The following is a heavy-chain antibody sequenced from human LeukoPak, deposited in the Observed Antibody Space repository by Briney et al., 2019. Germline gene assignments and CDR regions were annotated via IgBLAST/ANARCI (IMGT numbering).Heavy chain of an antibody. J-gene: IGHJ6*02. CDR2: IYYSGST. V-gene: IGHV4-31*03. CDR1: GGSISSGGYY. CDR3: ARGPPIDYLEAVVYGMDV. Sequence: SQTLSLTGTVSGGSISSGGYYWSWIRQHPGKGLEWIGYIYYSGSTYYNPSLKSRVTISVDTSKNQFSLKLSSVTAADTAVYYCARGPPIDYLEAVVYGMDVWGQGTTVTVSS. D-gene: IGHD2-21*01.